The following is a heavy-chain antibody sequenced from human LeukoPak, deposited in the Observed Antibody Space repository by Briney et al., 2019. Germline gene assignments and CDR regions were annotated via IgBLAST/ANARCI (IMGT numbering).Heavy chain of an antibody. CDR1: RFTFSSYV. J-gene: IGHJ4*02. CDR2: IWYDGDNK. CDR3: AKARATYLYDTSGYSALDY. D-gene: IGHD3-22*01. V-gene: IGHV3-33*06. Sequence: GGSLRLSCAASRFTFSSYVMHWVRQAPSKGLEWVALIWYDGDNKYYSDSVKGRFTISSDNSKNTLYLQMNSLRAEDTAVYYCAKARATYLYDTSGYSALDYWGQGTLVTVSS.